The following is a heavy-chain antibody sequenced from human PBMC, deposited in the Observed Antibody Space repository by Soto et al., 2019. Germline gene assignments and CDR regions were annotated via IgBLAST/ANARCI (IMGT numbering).Heavy chain of an antibody. CDR1: GGSISNYY. CDR3: ARGHYDFWSGYFATIDY. Sequence: SETLSLTCTVSGGSISNYYWSWIRQPPGKGLEWIGYIHYSGSTKYNPSLKSRVTISADTSKNQFSLKLSSVTAADAAVYYCARGHYDFWSGYFATIDYWGQGTQVTVSS. CDR2: IHYSGST. D-gene: IGHD3-3*01. V-gene: IGHV4-59*08. J-gene: IGHJ4*02.